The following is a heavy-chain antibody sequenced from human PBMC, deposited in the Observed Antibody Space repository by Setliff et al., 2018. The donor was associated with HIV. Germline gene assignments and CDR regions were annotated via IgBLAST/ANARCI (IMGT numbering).Heavy chain of an antibody. CDR2: TIPMSDIP. Sequence: RASVKVSCKASGFTFNHCALSWVRQAPGQRPEWMGGTIPMSDIPNYAQNFQGRVTITADHSTTTTYMELSSLSSEDTAVYYCVRVGPWYYGRSGYLASWDYWGQGTQVTVSS. CDR3: VRVGPWYYGRSGYLASWDY. CDR1: GFTFNHCA. D-gene: IGHD3-22*01. J-gene: IGHJ4*02. V-gene: IGHV1-69*10.